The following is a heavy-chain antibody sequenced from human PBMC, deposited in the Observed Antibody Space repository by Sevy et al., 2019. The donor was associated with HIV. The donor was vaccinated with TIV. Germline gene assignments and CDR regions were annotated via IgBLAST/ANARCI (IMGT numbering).Heavy chain of an antibody. CDR2: ISGSGGST. CDR3: AKARCSGGSCYGPSFDY. J-gene: IGHJ4*01. CDR1: GFTFSSYA. D-gene: IGHD2-15*01. V-gene: IGHV3-23*01. Sequence: GGSLRLSCAASGFTFSSYAMSWVRQAPGKGLEWVSAISGSGGSTYYADSVKGRFTISRDNSKNTLYLQMNSLRAEDTAVYYCAKARCSGGSCYGPSFDYWGQEPWSPSPQ.